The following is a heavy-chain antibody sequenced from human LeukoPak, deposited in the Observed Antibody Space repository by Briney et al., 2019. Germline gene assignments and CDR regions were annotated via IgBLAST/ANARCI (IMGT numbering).Heavy chain of an antibody. J-gene: IGHJ5*02. CDR1: GYTFTGYY. CDR3: ARDTYSSGWTQGNWFDP. Sequence: GASVKVSCKASGYTFTGYYMHWVRQAPGQGLEWMGWISPNSGGTNYAQKFQGRVTMTRDTSISTAYMELSRLRSDDTAVYYCARDTYSSGWTQGNWFDPWGQGTLVTVSS. V-gene: IGHV1-2*02. D-gene: IGHD6-19*01. CDR2: ISPNSGGT.